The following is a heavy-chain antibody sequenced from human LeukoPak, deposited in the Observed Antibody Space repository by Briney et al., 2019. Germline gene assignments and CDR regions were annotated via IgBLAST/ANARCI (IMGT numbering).Heavy chain of an antibody. V-gene: IGHV4-59*08. D-gene: IGHD7-27*01. CDR3: ARGFRGDNFDY. J-gene: IGHJ4*02. CDR1: GGSISSYY. Sequence: SETLSLTCTVSGGSISSYYWTWIRQPPGKGLEWIGSLYYSGSTNYNPSLKSRVTISVDTSKNQFSLKLSSVTAADTAVYFCARGFRGDNFDYWGQGTLVTVSS. CDR2: LYYSGST.